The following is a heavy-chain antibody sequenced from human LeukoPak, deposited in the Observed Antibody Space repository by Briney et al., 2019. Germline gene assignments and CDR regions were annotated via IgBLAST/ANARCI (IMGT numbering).Heavy chain of an antibody. CDR2: TYYRSKWYN. Sequence: SQTLSLTCAISGDSVSSNSAAWNWVRQSPSRGLEVPGRTYYRSKWYNDYAISVKGRITINADTSKNQFSLQLNSVTPEDTAMYYCARDRGWLIDYWGQGTLVTVSS. V-gene: IGHV6-1*01. CDR1: GDSVSSNSAA. J-gene: IGHJ4*02. CDR3: ARDRGWLIDY. D-gene: IGHD6-19*01.